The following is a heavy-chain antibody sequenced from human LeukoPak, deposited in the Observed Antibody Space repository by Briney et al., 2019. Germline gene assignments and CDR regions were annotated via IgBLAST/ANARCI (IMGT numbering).Heavy chain of an antibody. V-gene: IGHV5-10-1*01. CDR2: IDPSDSYN. CDR3: ARHPPPTYYDILTGYYSYNWFDP. D-gene: IGHD3-9*01. Sequence: GESLKISCKGSGYSFTSYWISWVRQMPGKGLEWMGRIDPSDSYNNYSPSFQGHVTISADQSISTAYLQWSSLKASDTAMYYCARHPPPTYYDILTGYYSYNWFDPWGQGTLVTVSS. J-gene: IGHJ5*02. CDR1: GYSFTSYW.